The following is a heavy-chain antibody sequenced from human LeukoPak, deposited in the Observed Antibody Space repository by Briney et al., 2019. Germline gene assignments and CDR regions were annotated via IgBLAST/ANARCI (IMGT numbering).Heavy chain of an antibody. CDR3: VREGYSYGSNFDY. CDR1: GFTVSSNY. D-gene: IGHD5-18*01. CDR2: IKQDGSEK. Sequence: GGSLRLSCAASGFTVSSNYMSWVRQAPGKGLEWVANIKQDGSEKYYVDSVKGRFTISRDNAKNSLYLQMNSLRAEDTAVYYCVREGYSYGSNFDYWGQGTLVTVSS. J-gene: IGHJ4*02. V-gene: IGHV3-7*01.